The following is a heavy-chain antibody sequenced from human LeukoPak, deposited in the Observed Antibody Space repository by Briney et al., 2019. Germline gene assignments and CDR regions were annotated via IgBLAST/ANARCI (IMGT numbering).Heavy chain of an antibody. Sequence: SETLSLTCTVSGGSINTYYWSWIRQPPGKGLEWIGFVYYSGRTSYNPSLKSRVTISVDTSKSQSSLRLSSVTAAGTAMYYCARLGLGDEACWFDPWGQGTLVTVSS. V-gene: IGHV4-59*01. CDR2: VYYSGRT. D-gene: IGHD3-10*01. J-gene: IGHJ5*02. CDR3: ARLGLGDEACWFDP. CDR1: GGSINTYY.